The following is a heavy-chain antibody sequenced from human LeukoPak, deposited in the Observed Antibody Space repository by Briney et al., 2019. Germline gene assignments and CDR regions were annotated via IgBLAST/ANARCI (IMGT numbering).Heavy chain of an antibody. CDR1: EFTLSTYC. D-gene: IGHD4-17*01. CDR3: ASWDYGDYLRGFDY. V-gene: IGHV3-7*01. J-gene: IGHJ4*02. CDR2: IKKDGSEV. Sequence: GGSLRLSCAASEFTLSTYCMSWVRQAPGKGLEWVANIKKDGSEVHYVDSVKGRYTISRDNAKNSLYLQMNSLRAEDTAVYYCASWDYGDYLRGFDYWGQGTLVTVSS.